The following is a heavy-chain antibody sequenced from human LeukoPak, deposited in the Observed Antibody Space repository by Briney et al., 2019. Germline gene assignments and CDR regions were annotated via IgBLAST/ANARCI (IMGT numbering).Heavy chain of an antibody. V-gene: IGHV4-4*02. CDR1: SGSIFSSNW. CDR2: IFHSGST. Sequence: PSETLSLTCAVSSGSIFSSNWWSWVRQPPGKGLEWIGQIFHSGSTSYSPSLKSRVTISVDMSKNQFSLKLSSVTAADTAVYYCAMGGGLGIVDYWGQGTLVTVSS. J-gene: IGHJ4*02. CDR3: AMGGGLGIVDY. D-gene: IGHD7-27*01.